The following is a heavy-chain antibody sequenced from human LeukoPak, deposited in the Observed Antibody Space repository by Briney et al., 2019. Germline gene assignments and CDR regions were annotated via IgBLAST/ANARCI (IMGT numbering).Heavy chain of an antibody. V-gene: IGHV3-30*04. CDR2: ISNDERNK. CDR3: AGPSPPGDGYNPSDQ. Sequence: PGGSLRLSCAASGFIFTNFAMHWVRQAPGKGLEWVAVISNDERNKYYAESVKGRFTISRDNSNSMVYLQMTSLRLEDTAVYYCAGPSPPGDGYNPSDQWGQGSLVIVSS. CDR1: GFIFTNFA. J-gene: IGHJ4*02. D-gene: IGHD5-24*01.